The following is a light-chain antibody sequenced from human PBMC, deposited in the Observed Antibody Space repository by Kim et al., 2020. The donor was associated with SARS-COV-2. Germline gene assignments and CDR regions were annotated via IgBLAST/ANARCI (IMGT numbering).Light chain of an antibody. Sequence: DIQMTQSPSSLSASVGDRVTITCQACQDIYNNLNWYQQKAGKAPKLLIFDASNLDIGVPSRFSGSGSGTDFTFTISSLQPEDIATYYCQQYAKRLSFGQGTKLEI. J-gene: IGKJ2*03. CDR3: QQYAKRLS. CDR2: DAS. V-gene: IGKV1-33*01. CDR1: QDIYNN.